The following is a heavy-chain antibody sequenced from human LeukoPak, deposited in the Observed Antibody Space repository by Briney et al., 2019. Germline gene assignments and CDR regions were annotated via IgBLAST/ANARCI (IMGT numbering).Heavy chain of an antibody. CDR2: ISYSENT. Sequence: PSETLSLTCTVSGGSISSGRYYWSWIRQLPGTGLEWIGYISYSENTYYNPSLKSRISISVDTSKSQFSLKLSSVTAADTAVYYCARTTSGWNYFDYWGQGTPVTVSS. CDR3: ARTTSGWNYFDY. CDR1: GGSISSGRYY. D-gene: IGHD6-19*01. V-gene: IGHV4-31*03. J-gene: IGHJ4*02.